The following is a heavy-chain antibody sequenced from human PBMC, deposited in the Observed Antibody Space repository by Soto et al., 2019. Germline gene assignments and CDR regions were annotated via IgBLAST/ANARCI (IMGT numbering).Heavy chain of an antibody. CDR2: IYYRGTT. J-gene: IGHJ5*02. D-gene: IGHD4-17*01. V-gene: IGHV4-39*01. CDR1: GVSISSDNYY. CDR3: ASPVAYGDYGRFDP. Sequence: QLQLQESGPGLVKPSETLSLTSTVSGVSISSDNYYWGWIRQPPGQVLEWIGSIYYRGTTYYTPSLKRRVTISVDTSKNQFSLKLSSVTAADSAVYNSASPVAYGDYGRFDPWGQGTLVTGSS.